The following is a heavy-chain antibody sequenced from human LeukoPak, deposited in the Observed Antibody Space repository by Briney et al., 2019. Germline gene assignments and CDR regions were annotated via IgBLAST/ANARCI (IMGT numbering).Heavy chain of an antibody. CDR1: GDSVSSNSAA. CDR2: TYYRSKWYN. CDR3: ARSPGGRNTIVWGLLEQGWFDP. J-gene: IGHJ5*02. Sequence: SQTLSLTCAISGDSVSSNSAAWNWIRQSPSRGLEWLGRTYYRSKWYNDYAVSVKSRITINPDTSKNQFSLQLNSVTPEDTAVYYCARSPGGRNTIVWGLLEQGWFDPWGQGTLVTVSS. V-gene: IGHV6-1*01. D-gene: IGHD3-10*01.